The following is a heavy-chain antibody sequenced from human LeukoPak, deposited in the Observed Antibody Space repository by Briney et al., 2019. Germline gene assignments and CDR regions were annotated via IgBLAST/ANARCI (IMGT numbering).Heavy chain of an antibody. CDR2: IIPIFGTA. V-gene: IGHV1-69*05. CDR3: ARGGQHPAKYYYYYYMDV. D-gene: IGHD6-13*01. Sequence: SVKVSCKASGGTFSSYAISWVRQAPGQGLEWMGGIIPIFGTANYAQKFQGRVTITTDESTSTAYMELSSLRSEDTAVYYGARGGQHPAKYYYYYYMDVWGKGTTVTVSS. CDR1: GGTFSSYA. J-gene: IGHJ6*03.